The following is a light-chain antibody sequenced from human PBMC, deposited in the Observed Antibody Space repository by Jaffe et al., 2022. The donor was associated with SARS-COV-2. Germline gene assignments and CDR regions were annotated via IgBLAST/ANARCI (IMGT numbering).Light chain of an antibody. CDR3: QQYGTSGGS. Sequence: EIVLTQSPGTLSLSPGERATLSCRASQSVRTNLAWYQQKPGQTPSLLIYGASHRATGIPDRFSGSGSGTDFTLTISRLESEDFAVYYCQQYGTSGGSFGGGTKVEIK. CDR1: QSVRTN. CDR2: GAS. V-gene: IGKV3-20*01. J-gene: IGKJ4*01.